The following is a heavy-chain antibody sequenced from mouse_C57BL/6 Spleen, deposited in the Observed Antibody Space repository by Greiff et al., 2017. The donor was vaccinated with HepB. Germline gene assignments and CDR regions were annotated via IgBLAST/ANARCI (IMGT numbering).Heavy chain of an antibody. D-gene: IGHD1-1*01. Sequence: VQVVESGAELARPGASVKLSCKASGYPFTSDGISWVKQRTGQGLEWMGEIYPRSGNTYYNEKFKGKATLTADKSSSTAYMELRSLTSEDAAVYFSARQYYCSRPDYWGQGTTLTVSS. V-gene: IGHV1-81*01. CDR3: ARQYYCSRPDY. CDR1: GYPFTSDG. CDR2: IYPRSGNT. J-gene: IGHJ2*01.